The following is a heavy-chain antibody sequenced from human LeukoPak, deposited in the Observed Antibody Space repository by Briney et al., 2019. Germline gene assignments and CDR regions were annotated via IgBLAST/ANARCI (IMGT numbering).Heavy chain of an antibody. V-gene: IGHV3-43D*03. CDR2: ISWDGGST. CDR3: AKDSSFGELLGYFDY. J-gene: IGHJ4*02. CDR1: GFTFDDYA. Sequence: PGGSLRLSCAASGFTFDDYAMHWVRQAPGKGLEWVSLISWDGGSTYYADSVKGRFTISRDNSKNSLYLQMNSLRAEDTALYYCAKDSSFGELLGYFDYWGQGTLVTVSS. D-gene: IGHD3-10*01.